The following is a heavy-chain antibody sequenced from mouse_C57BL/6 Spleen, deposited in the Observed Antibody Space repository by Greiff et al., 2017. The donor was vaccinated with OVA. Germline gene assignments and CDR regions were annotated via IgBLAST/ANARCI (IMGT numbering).Heavy chain of an antibody. J-gene: IGHJ3*01. CDR3: TRSGDYDGGFAY. D-gene: IGHD2-4*01. V-gene: IGHV1-15*01. CDR2: IDPETGGT. Sequence: VQLQQSGAELVRPGASVTLSCKASGYTFTDYEMHWVKQTPVHGLEWIGAIDPETGGTAYNQKFKGKAILTADKSSSTAYMELRSLTSEDSAVYYCTRSGDYDGGFAYWGQGTLVTVSA. CDR1: GYTFTDYE.